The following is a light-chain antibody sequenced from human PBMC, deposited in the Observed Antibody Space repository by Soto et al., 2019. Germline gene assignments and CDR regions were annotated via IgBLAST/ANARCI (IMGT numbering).Light chain of an antibody. Sequence: QLVLTQSPSASASPGASVKLTCTLSSGHSDYAIAWHQQQPEKGPRYLMKVTSDGSHTKGDGIPDRFSGSSSGADRYLTISSLRSDDEAAYYCQAWGTGGVFGGGTELTVL. CDR2: VTSDGSH. V-gene: IGLV4-69*01. CDR1: SGHSDYA. CDR3: QAWGTGGV. J-gene: IGLJ3*02.